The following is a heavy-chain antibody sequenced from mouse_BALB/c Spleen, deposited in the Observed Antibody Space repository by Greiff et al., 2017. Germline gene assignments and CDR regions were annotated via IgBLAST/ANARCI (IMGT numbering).Heavy chain of an antibody. D-gene: IGHD2-3*01. CDR3: ARNDGSAWFAY. V-gene: IGHV2-6-7*01. Sequence: ESGPGLVAPSQSLSITCTVSGFSLTGYGVNWVRQPPGKGLEWLGMIWGDGSTDYNAAFISRLSISKDNSKSQVFFKMNSLQANDTAIYYCARNDGSAWFAYWGQGTLVTVSA. J-gene: IGHJ3*01. CDR1: GFSLTGYG. CDR2: IWGDGST.